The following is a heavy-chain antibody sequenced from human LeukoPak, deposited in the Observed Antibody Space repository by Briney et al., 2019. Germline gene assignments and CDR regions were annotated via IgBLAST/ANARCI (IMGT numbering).Heavy chain of an antibody. CDR1: GGSISSGLYS. V-gene: IGHV4-30-2*01. J-gene: IGHJ4*02. CDR3: ARASRHCSGGSCSYYFDN. CDR2: IYHTGST. D-gene: IGHD2-15*01. Sequence: SETLSLTCDVSGGSISSGLYSWSWIRQPLGKGLEWIGYIYHTGSTYYKPSPKSRVTISVDTSKNQFSLKLSSVTAADTAIYYCARASRHCSGGSCSYYFDNWGQGALVTVSS.